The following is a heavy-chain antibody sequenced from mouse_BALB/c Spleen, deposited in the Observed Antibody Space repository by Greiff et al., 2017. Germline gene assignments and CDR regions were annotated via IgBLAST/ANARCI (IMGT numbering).Heavy chain of an antibody. V-gene: IGHV14-3*02. J-gene: IGHJ4*01. D-gene: IGHD2-3*01. CDR3: AYSIYDGYWDYAMDY. CDR1: GFNIKDTY. CDR2: IDPANGNT. Sequence: VQLQQPGAELVKPGASVKLSCTASGFNIKDTYMHWVKQRPEQGLEWIGRIDPANGNTKYDPKFQGKATITADTSSNTAYLQLSSLTSEDTAVYYCAYSIYDGYWDYAMDYWGQGTSVTVSS.